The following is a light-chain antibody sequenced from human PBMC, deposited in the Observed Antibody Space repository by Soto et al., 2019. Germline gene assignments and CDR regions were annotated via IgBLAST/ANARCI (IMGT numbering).Light chain of an antibody. Sequence: DIQMTQPPSTLSGSVGDRVTITCRASQTISSWLSWYQQKPGKAPKLLIYKASSLKNGVPSRFSGSGSGTEFTLTISSLQPDDFATYYCQQYNTYLTFGQGTKVDI. V-gene: IGKV1-5*03. CDR2: KAS. J-gene: IGKJ1*01. CDR3: QQYNTYLT. CDR1: QTISSW.